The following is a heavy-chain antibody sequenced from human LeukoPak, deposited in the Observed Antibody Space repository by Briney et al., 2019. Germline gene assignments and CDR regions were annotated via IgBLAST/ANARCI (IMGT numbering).Heavy chain of an antibody. CDR2: ISSSSSYI. D-gene: IGHD1-26*01. CDR3: ARAKGSYLDY. J-gene: IGHJ4*02. Sequence: GRSLRLSCAASGFTFSSYSMNWVRQAPGKGLEWVSSISSSSSYIYYADSVKGRFTISRDNAKNSLYLQMNNLRAEDTAVYYCARAKGSYLDYWGQGTLVTVSS. CDR1: GFTFSSYS. V-gene: IGHV3-21*01.